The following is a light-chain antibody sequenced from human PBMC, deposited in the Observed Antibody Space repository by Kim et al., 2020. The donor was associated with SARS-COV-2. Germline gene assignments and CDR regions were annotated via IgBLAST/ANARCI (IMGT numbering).Light chain of an antibody. CDR3: QSDDSRLSVV. CDR1: SVKTEAGYD. V-gene: IGLV1-40*01. CDR2: GNS. J-gene: IGLJ2*01. Sequence: GRRVTISCTGNSVKTEAGYDGHWYQRLPGSAPKLLIYGNSNRPSGVPDRFSGSKSGTSASLAITGLQAEDEADDYCQSDDSRLSVVFGGGTQLTVL.